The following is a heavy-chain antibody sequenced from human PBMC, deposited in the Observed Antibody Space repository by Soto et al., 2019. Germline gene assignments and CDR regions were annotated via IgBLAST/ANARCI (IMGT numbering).Heavy chain of an antibody. CDR2: TYYRSKWYY. D-gene: IGHD3-22*01. Sequence: PSQTISLTCAISGDSVSSDSAGWNWIRQTPSRGLEWLGRTYYRSKWYYTYAVSVKSRIIIDTDTSKNQFSLQLNSVTPEDTAVYYCARWLWDDLSAPKSMDVRGKGISVTLSS. J-gene: IGHJ6*03. CDR1: GDSVSSDSAG. V-gene: IGHV6-1*01. CDR3: ARWLWDDLSAPKSMDV.